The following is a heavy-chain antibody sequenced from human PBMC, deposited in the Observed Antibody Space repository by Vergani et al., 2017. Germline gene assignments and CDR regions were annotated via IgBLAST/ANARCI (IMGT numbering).Heavy chain of an antibody. V-gene: IGHV1-46*02. Sequence: VQLVQSGAEVRKPGASVTVSCTASGYIFKNYYKHWLRQAPGQAFEWMGILNPTTGHTTSAQKYMGTVDMTRDPSTDTSTRTVQMTMSSLRSEDTAVYYCARSIGYCAGATCRAYYFDHGGEGTRVTGSS. CDR1: GYIFKNYY. J-gene: IGHJ5*02. CDR3: ARSIGYCAGATCRAYYFDH. D-gene: IGHD2-21*01. CDR2: LNPTTGHT.